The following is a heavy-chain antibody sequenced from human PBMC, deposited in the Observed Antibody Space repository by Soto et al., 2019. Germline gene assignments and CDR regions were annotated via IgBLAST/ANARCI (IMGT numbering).Heavy chain of an antibody. CDR1: GGTFSSYA. Sequence: SVKVSCKASGGTFSSYAISWVRQAPGQGLEWMGGIIPIFGTANYAQKFQGRVTITADESTSTAYMELSSLRSEDTAVYYCAREKVGYDRLIGGEVGDYYYYYGMDVWGPGTTLTV. CDR3: AREKVGYDRLIGGEVGDYYYYYGMDV. J-gene: IGHJ6*02. CDR2: IIPIFGTA. V-gene: IGHV1-69*13. D-gene: IGHD3-16*01.